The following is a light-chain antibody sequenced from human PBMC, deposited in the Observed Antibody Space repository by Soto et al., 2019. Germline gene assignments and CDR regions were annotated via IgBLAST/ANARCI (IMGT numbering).Light chain of an antibody. CDR3: QQYGSSPTT. J-gene: IGKJ1*01. V-gene: IGKV3-20*01. Sequence: EIVLTQSPGTLSLSPGERATLSCRASQSVSSSYLAWYQQKPGQAPRLLIYGASSRATGIPDRFSGSGSGTDVTFTISRLEPKDFAVYYCQQYGSSPTTFGQGTKVEIK. CDR1: QSVSSSY. CDR2: GAS.